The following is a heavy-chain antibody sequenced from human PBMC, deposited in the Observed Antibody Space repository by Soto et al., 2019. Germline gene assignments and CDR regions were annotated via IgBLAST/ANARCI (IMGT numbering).Heavy chain of an antibody. CDR3: ARRRMHHTGYDSSGYHELDY. CDR1: GGTFSSYT. CDR2: IIPILGIA. Sequence: QVQLVQSGAEVKKPGSSVKVSCKASGGTFSSYTISWVRQAPGQGLEWMGRIIPILGIANYAQKCQGRVTSTADKSTSTADMELSSVRSEDTAVYYCARRRMHHTGYDSSGYHELDYWGQGTMVTVSS. J-gene: IGHJ4*02. D-gene: IGHD3-22*01. V-gene: IGHV1-69*02.